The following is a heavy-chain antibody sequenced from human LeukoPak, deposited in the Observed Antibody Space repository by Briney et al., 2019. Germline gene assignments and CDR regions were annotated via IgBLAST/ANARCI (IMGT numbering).Heavy chain of an antibody. J-gene: IGHJ4*02. D-gene: IGHD3-10*01. CDR3: ARGAFGYFDY. V-gene: IGHV1-69*05. CDR2: IIPIFGTA. CDR1: GDTFSSYA. Sequence: ASVKVSCKASGDTFSSYAISWVRQAPGQGLEWMGGIIPIFGTANYAQKFQGRVTITTDESTSTAYMELSSLRSEDTAVYYCARGAFGYFDYWGQGTLVTVSS.